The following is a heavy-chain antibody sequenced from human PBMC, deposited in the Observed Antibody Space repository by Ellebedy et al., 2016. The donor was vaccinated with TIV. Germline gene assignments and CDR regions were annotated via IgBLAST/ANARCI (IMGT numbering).Heavy chain of an antibody. CDR1: VFTFSSYA. CDR3: ARVDTAMVNTYYFDY. D-gene: IGHD5-18*01. J-gene: IGHJ4*02. V-gene: IGHV3-30-3*01. CDR2: ISYDGSNK. Sequence: GESLKISCAASVFTFSSYAMHWVRQAPGKGLEWVAVISYDGSNKYYADSVKGRFTISRDNSKNTLYLQMNSLRAEDTAVYYCARVDTAMVNTYYFDYWGQGTLVTVSS.